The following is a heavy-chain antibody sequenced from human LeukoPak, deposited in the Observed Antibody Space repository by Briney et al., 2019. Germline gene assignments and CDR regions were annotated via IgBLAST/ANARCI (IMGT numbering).Heavy chain of an antibody. V-gene: IGHV1-18*01. CDR3: ARSGRGTYSYFDY. Sequence: ASVKVSCKASGYTFTRYGMSWVRQAPGQGLEWMGWISGSNGNTNYAQKLQGRVTMTTDTSTGTAYMELRSLRSDDTAVYYCARSGRGTYSYFDYWGQGTLVTVSS. J-gene: IGHJ4*02. CDR2: ISGSNGNT. CDR1: GYTFTRYG. D-gene: IGHD1-26*01.